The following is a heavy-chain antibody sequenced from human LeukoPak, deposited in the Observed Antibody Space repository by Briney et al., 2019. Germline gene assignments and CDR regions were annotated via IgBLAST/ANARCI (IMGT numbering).Heavy chain of an antibody. D-gene: IGHD2-2*01. V-gene: IGHV1-69*04. CDR3: ARDLLGYCSSTSCARGGGYYYYGMDV. J-gene: IGHJ6*02. CDR1: GGTFSSYA. CDR2: IIPILGIA. Sequence: SVKVSCKASGGTFSSYAISWVRQAPGQGLEWMGRIIPILGIANYAQKFQGRVTITADKSTSTAYMELSSLRSEDTAVYYCARDLLGYCSSTSCARGGGYYYYGMDVWGQGTTVTVSS.